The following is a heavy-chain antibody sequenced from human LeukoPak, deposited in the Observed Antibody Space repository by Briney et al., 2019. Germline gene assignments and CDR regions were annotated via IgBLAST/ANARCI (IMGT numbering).Heavy chain of an antibody. J-gene: IGHJ5*02. CDR1: QFTCCSYT. D-gene: IGHD2-2*01. Sequence: GGSLRLPGSASQFTCCSYTRMCLAQAPGKGRKGCSCISSSSNYIYYADSVKGRFSIFRDTGKKSLYLQMNSLRVEETDVYYCASGWKYQLPNWFDPWGQGTLVTVSS. CDR2: ISSSSNYI. CDR3: ASGWKYQLPNWFDP. V-gene: IGHV3-21*01.